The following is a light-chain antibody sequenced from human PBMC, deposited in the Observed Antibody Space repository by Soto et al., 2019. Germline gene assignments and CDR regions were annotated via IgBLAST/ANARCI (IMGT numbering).Light chain of an antibody. Sequence: DIQTTQSPSTLSGSVGDRVTITCRASQTISGWLAGYRQNPGKAPKLRIYKASTLKSGVQSRFSGSGSGTECTLTISSMQPDEFATYYCQHYNSYSEAVGQGTEVEI. CDR1: QTISGW. J-gene: IGKJ1*01. CDR3: QHYNSYSEA. V-gene: IGKV1-5*03. CDR2: KAS.